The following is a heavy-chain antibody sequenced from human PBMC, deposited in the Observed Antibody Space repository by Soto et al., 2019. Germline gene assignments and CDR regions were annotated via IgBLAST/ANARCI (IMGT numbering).Heavy chain of an antibody. CDR1: GDTISTGGYT. J-gene: IGHJ4*02. Sequence: SETLSLTCDVSGDTISTGGYTWAWIRQPPGKALEWIGHTYHSGNPYYNPSLKSRVIISVDRSKNQFSLKLTSVTAADTAVYYCARDRLYSSSWYEIDHWGQGTLVTVSS. CDR3: ARDRLYSSSWYEIDH. D-gene: IGHD6-13*01. V-gene: IGHV4-30-2*01. CDR2: TYHSGNP.